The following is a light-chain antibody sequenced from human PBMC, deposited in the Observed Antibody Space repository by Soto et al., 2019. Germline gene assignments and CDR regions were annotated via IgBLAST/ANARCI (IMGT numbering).Light chain of an antibody. CDR2: DVS. V-gene: IGLV2-11*01. CDR1: SSDVGGYNY. Sequence: QSVLTQPRSVSGSPGQSVTISCTGTSSDVGGYNYVSWYQQHPGKAPKLMIYDVSKRPSGVPDRFSSSKSGNTASLTISGLQAEDEADYYCCSYAGSPWVFGGGTKLTVL. J-gene: IGLJ3*02. CDR3: CSYAGSPWV.